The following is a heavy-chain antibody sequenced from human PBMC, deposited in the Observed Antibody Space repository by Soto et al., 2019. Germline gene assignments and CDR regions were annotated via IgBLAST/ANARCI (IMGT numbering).Heavy chain of an antibody. CDR2: IIPILGIA. Sequence: ASVKVSCKASGGTFSSYTISWVRQAPGQGLEWTGRIIPILGIANYAQKFQGRVTITADKSTSTAYMELSSLRSEDTAVYYCARSPGVYYDFWSGYYKPNWFDPWGQGTLVTVSS. J-gene: IGHJ5*02. CDR1: GGTFSSYT. CDR3: ARSPGVYYDFWSGYYKPNWFDP. D-gene: IGHD3-3*01. V-gene: IGHV1-69*02.